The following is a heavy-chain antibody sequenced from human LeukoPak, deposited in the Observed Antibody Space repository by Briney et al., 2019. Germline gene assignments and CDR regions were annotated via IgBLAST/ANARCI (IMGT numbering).Heavy chain of an antibody. V-gene: IGHV1-46*01. CDR3: ARESRPQWLATGPVDC. Sequence: ASVKVSCKASGYTFTSYSMHWVRQAPGQGLEWMGIINPSDGSTSYAQKFQGRVTMARDTPTSTVYMELSSLRSEDTAVYYCARESRPQWLATGPVDCWGQGTLVAVTS. J-gene: IGHJ4*02. D-gene: IGHD6-19*01. CDR1: GYTFTSYS. CDR2: INPSDGST.